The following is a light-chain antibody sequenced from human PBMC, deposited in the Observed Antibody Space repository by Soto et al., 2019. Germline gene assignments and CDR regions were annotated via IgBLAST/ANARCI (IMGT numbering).Light chain of an antibody. V-gene: IGLV2-23*02. CDR1: SSDVGSYNL. J-gene: IGLJ1*01. CDR2: EVS. CDR3: CSYAGGSTSNYV. Sequence: SVLPQPASVSGSPGQSITISCTGTSSDVGSYNLVSWFQQHPGKAPKLIIYEVSKRPSGLSNRFSGSKSGNTASLTISGLQAEDEADYYCCSYAGGSTSNYVFGTGTKVTVL.